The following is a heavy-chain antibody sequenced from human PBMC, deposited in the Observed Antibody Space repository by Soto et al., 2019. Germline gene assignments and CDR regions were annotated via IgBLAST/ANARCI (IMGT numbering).Heavy chain of an antibody. J-gene: IGHJ6*02. V-gene: IGHV3-30-3*01. CDR3: ARNPNYYDSSGYVCMDV. D-gene: IGHD3-22*01. CDR1: GFTFSSYA. CDR2: ISYDGSNK. Sequence: GGSLRLSCAASGFTFSSYAMHWVRQAPGKGLEWVAVISYDGSNKYYADSVKGRFTISRDNSKNTLYLQMNSLRAEDTAVYYCARNPNYYDSSGYVCMDVWGQGTTVTVSS.